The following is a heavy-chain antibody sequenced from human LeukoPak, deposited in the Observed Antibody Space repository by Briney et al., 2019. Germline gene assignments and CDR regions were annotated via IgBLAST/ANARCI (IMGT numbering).Heavy chain of an antibody. CDR3: ARAGYYDILTGYYREVDY. V-gene: IGHV3-7*03. CDR2: IKQDGSEE. Sequence: GGSLRLSCAASGFTFSSYWMSWVRQAPGKGLEWVANIKQDGSEEYYVDSVKGRFTISRDNAKNSLYLQMNSLRAEDTAVYYCARAGYYDILTGYYREVDYWGQGTLVTVSS. D-gene: IGHD3-9*01. CDR1: GFTFSSYW. J-gene: IGHJ4*02.